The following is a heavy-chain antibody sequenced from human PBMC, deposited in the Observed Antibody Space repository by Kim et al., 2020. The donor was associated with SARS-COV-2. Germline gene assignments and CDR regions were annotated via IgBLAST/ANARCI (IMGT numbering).Heavy chain of an antibody. CDR1: GYRFTNYG. V-gene: IGHV1-18*01. Sequence: ASVKVSCKASGYRFTNYGISWVRQAPGQGLEWMGWISAFSEKTEIAQSLQGRVTMTTDTSTKTVYLDLRGLRSDDTAVYYCARDENPYRDFAYAFDLWGQGTLVTVSS. J-gene: IGHJ3*01. CDR2: ISAFSEKT. D-gene: IGHD4-4*01. CDR3: ARDENPYRDFAYAFDL.